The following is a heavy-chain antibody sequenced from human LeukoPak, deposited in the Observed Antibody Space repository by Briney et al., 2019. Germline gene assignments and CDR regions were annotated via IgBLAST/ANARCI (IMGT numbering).Heavy chain of an antibody. V-gene: IGHV4-30-2*01. CDR3: AREIPPGGFDY. J-gene: IGHJ4*02. Sequence: SQTLSLTCTVSGGSISSGGYYWSWIRQPPGKGLEWIGYIYHSGSTYYNPSLKSRVSISVDRSKNQFSLKLSSVTAADTAVYYCAREIPPGGFDYWGQGTLVTVSS. D-gene: IGHD3-16*01. CDR1: GGSISSGGYY. CDR2: IYHSGST.